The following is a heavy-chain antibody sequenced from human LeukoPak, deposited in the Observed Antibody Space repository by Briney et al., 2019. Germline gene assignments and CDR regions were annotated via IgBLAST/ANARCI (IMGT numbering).Heavy chain of an antibody. CDR3: ARAYSSSWYFNWFDP. V-gene: IGHV4-39*07. CDR1: GGSISSSSYY. D-gene: IGHD6-13*01. Sequence: SETLSLTCTVSGGSISSSSYYWGWIRQPPGKGLEWIGSIYYSGSTYYNPSLKSRVTISVDTSKNQFSLQLTSVTAADTAVYYCARAYSSSWYFNWFDPWGQGTLVTVSS. J-gene: IGHJ5*02. CDR2: IYYSGST.